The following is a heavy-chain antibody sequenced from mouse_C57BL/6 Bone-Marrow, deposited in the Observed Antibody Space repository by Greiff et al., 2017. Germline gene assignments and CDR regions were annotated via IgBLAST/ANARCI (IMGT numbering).Heavy chain of an antibody. CDR2: IWSGGNT. CDR3: ARNGYYYGTYWYFDV. V-gene: IGHV2-2*01. CDR1: GFSLTSYG. Sequence: QVQLQQSGPGLVQPSQSLSITCTVSGFSLTSYGVHWVRQSPGKGLEWLGVIWSGGNTDYNAAFISRLSISKDNSKSQVFFKMNSLQADDTAIYYCARNGYYYGTYWYFDVWGTGTTVTVSS. J-gene: IGHJ1*03. D-gene: IGHD1-1*01.